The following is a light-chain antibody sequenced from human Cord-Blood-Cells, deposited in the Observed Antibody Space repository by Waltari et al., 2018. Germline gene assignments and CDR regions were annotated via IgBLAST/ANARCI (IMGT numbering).Light chain of an antibody. V-gene: IGKV4-1*01. CDR2: WAS. Sequence: DIVMTQSPDSLAVSLGERATINCKSSQNVLYSSNNKNYLAWYQQKPGQHPKLLIYWASTRESGVPDRFSGSGSGTDFTLTISSLQAEDVAVYYCQQYYSTPYTFGQGTKLEIK. CDR3: QQYYSTPYT. J-gene: IGKJ2*01. CDR1: QNVLYSSNNKNY.